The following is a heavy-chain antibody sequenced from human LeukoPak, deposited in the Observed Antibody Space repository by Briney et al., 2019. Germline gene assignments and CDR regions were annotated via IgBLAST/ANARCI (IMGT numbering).Heavy chain of an antibody. CDR1: GGTFSSYA. J-gene: IGHJ4*02. V-gene: IGHV1-69*05. D-gene: IGHD3-10*01. CDR3: ARKSAPMYYYGSGPDLDYFDY. CDR2: IIPIFGTA. Sequence: SVKVSCKASGGTFSSYAISWVRQAPGQGLEWMGGIIPIFGTANYAQKFQGRVTITTDESTSTAYMELSSLRSEDTAVHYCARKSAPMYYYGSGPDLDYFDYWGQGTLVTVSS.